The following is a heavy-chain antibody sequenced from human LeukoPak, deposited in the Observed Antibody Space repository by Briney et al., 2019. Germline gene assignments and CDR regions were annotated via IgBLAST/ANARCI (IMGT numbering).Heavy chain of an antibody. D-gene: IGHD4-17*01. J-gene: IGHJ4*02. CDR3: AREVTYGDYPVDY. V-gene: IGHV1-2*02. CDR2: INPNSGGT. CDR1: GYTFTGYY. Sequence: ASVKVSCKASGYTFTGYYMHWVRQAPGQGLEWMGWINPNSGGTNYAQKLQGRVTMTTDTSTSTAYMELRSLRSDDTAVYYCAREVTYGDYPVDYWGQGTLVTVSS.